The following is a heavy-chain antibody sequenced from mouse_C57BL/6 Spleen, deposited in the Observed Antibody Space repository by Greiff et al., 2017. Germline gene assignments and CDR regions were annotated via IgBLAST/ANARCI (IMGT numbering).Heavy chain of an antibody. CDR3: AYPSLPTSAWFAY. D-gene: IGHD1-1*01. CDR1: GFNIKDYY. CDR2: IDPEDGET. Sequence: VQLKQSGAELVKPGASVKLSCTASGFNIKDYYMHWVKQRTEQGLEWIGRIDPEDGETKYAPKFQGKATITADTSSNTAYLQLSSLTSEDTAVYYCAYPSLPTSAWFAYWGQGTLVTVSA. V-gene: IGHV14-2*01. J-gene: IGHJ3*01.